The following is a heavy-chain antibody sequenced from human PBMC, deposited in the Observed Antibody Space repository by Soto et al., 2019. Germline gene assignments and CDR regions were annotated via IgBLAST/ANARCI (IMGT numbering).Heavy chain of an antibody. CDR3: ARLPENYGGAFDV. V-gene: IGHV4-4*02. CDR2: IYHDGST. J-gene: IGHJ3*01. CDR1: SGSVSTNNW. Sequence: SETLSLTCTVSSGSVSTNNWWSWVRQSPGKGLEWIGEIYHDGSTDSTPSLKSRVTISLDQSRNQFSLSLRSVTAADTAIYYCARLPENYGGAFDVCGQGTMVTVSS. D-gene: IGHD1-7*01.